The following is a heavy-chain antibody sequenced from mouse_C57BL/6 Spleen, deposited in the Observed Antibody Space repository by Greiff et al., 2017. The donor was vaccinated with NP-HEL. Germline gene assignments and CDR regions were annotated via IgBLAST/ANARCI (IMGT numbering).Heavy chain of an antibody. J-gene: IGHJ1*03. V-gene: IGHV5-16*01. CDR1: GFTFSDYY. CDR3: ARLTGTDWYFDV. D-gene: IGHD4-1*01. CDR2: INYDGSST. Sequence: EVMLVESEGGLVQPGSSMKLSCTASGFTFSDYYMAWVRQVPEKGLEWVANINYDGSSTYYLDSLKSRFIISRDNAKNILYLQMSSLKSEDTATYYCARLTGTDWYFDVWGTGTTVTVSS.